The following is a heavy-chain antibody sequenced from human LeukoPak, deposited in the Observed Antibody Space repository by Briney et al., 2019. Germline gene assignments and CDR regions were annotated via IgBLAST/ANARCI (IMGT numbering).Heavy chain of an antibody. J-gene: IGHJ3*02. CDR1: GFTVSSNY. CDR2: IYSGGST. V-gene: IGHV3-53*01. D-gene: IGHD3-22*01. Sequence: PGGSLRLSCAASGFTVSSNYMSWVRQAPGKGLEWVSVIYSGGSTYYADSVKGRFTISRDNSKNTLYLQMNSLRAEDTAVYYCARDRHYDRSRSAFDIWGQGTMVTVSS. CDR3: ARDRHYDRSRSAFDI.